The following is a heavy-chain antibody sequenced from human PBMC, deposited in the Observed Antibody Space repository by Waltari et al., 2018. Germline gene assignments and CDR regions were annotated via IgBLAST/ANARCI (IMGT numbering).Heavy chain of an antibody. CDR3: ARGRKAGGDAFDI. Sequence: QVQLQESGPGLVKPSETLSLTCTVSGGSIRSYYWSWIRQPPGKGLEWIGHIYYSGSTNYNPSLKSRVTISVDTSKNQFSLKLSSVTAADTAVYYCARGRKAGGDAFDIWGQGTMVTVSS. J-gene: IGHJ3*02. CDR2: IYYSGST. D-gene: IGHD3-10*01. V-gene: IGHV4-59*01. CDR1: GGSIRSYY.